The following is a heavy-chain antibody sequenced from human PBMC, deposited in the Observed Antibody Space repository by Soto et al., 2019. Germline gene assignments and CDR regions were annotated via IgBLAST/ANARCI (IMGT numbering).Heavy chain of an antibody. V-gene: IGHV3-33*01. J-gene: IGHJ6*02. D-gene: IGHD3-3*01. CDR2: IWYDGSNK. CDR1: GFTFSSYG. CDR3: ARDPCAYYDFWSGCIYYYYGMDV. Sequence: GGSLRLSCAASGFTFSSYGMHWVRQAPGKGLEWVAVIWYDGSNKYYADSVKGRFTISRDNSKNTLYLQMNSLRAEDTAVYYCARDPCAYYDFWSGCIYYYYGMDVWGQGTRVTGSS.